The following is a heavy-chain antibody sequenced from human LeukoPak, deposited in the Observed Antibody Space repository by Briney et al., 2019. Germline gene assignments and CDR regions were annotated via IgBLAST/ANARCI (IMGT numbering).Heavy chain of an antibody. Sequence: GGSLRLSCAASGFTFSSYSMNWVRQAPGKGLEWVSYISSSSSTVYYADSVKGRFTISRDNSKNTLYLQMNSLRAEDTAVYCCARDLFVYGSGSYYTSPLDYWGQGTLVTVSS. D-gene: IGHD3-10*01. CDR3: ARDLFVYGSGSYYTSPLDY. CDR1: GFTFSSYS. J-gene: IGHJ4*02. CDR2: ISSSSSTV. V-gene: IGHV3-48*01.